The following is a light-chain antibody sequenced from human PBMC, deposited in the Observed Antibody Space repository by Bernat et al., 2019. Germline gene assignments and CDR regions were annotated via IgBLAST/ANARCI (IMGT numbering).Light chain of an antibody. J-gene: IGKJ4*01. V-gene: IGKV1-33*01. Sequence: DIQMTQSPSSLSASVGDRVTITCQASQDISNHLNWYQQKPGKAPKLLIYDAANLETGVPSRFSGSGSGTDFTFTISSLQPVDIATYYCQQYDNLSALTFVGGTKVEIK. CDR2: DAA. CDR1: QDISNH. CDR3: QQYDNLSALT.